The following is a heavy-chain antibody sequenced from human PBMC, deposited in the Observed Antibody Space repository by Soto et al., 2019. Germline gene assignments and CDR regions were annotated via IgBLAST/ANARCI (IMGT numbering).Heavy chain of an antibody. V-gene: IGHV3-21*01. CDR3: ARDLVAAAGNYYYGMDV. CDR1: GFTFSSYS. Sequence: EVQLVESGGGLVKPGGSLRLSCAASGFTFSSYSMNWVRQAPGKGLEWVSSISSSSSYIYYADSVKGRFTISRDNAKNSLYLQMNSLRAEDTAVYYCARDLVAAAGNYYYGMDVWGQGTKVTVSS. CDR2: ISSSSSYI. D-gene: IGHD6-13*01. J-gene: IGHJ6*02.